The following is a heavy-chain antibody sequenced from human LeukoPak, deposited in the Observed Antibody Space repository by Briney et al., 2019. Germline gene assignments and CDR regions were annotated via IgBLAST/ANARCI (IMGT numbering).Heavy chain of an antibody. CDR1: GYTFTGYY. J-gene: IGHJ6*03. D-gene: IGHD2-21*01. Sequence: ASVKVSCKASGYTFTGYYMHWVRQAPGPGLEGMGWIKQNRGGTNYAQKFQGRVTMTRGTSISTAYMELSRLRSDDTAVYYCAIGSAHIVVVIATDYYMDGWGKGTTVTVSS. CDR3: AIGSAHIVVVIATDYYMDG. V-gene: IGHV1-2*02. CDR2: IKQNRGGT.